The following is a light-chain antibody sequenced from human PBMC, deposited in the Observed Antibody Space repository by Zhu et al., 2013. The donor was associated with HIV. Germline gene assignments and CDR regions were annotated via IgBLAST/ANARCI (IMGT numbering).Light chain of an antibody. J-gene: IGKJ4*01. CDR1: QSLFHIDDGNTY. V-gene: IGKV2-40*01. CDR3: MQALQVPLT. CDR2: TLS. Sequence: DIVMTQTPLSLTVTPGEPASISCTSSQSLFHIDDGNTYVDWYLQKPGQSPQLLLYTLSKRASGVPDRFSASGSGTDFTLKISRVEAEDVGIYYCMQALQVPLTFSGGTTVEIK.